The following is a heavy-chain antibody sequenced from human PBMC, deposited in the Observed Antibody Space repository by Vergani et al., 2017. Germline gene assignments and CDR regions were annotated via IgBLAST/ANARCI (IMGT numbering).Heavy chain of an antibody. CDR3: ARGYGDYDSYFDY. D-gene: IGHD4-17*01. V-gene: IGHV2-26*01. CDR1: GFSLSNARMG. Sequence: QITLKESGPVLVKPTETPTLTCTVPGFSLSNARMGVSWIRQPPGKALEWLAHIFSNDEKAYSTSLKSRLTISKDTSKSQVVLTMTNMDPVDTATYYCARGYGDYDSYFDYWGQGTLVTVSS. CDR2: IFSNDEK. J-gene: IGHJ4*02.